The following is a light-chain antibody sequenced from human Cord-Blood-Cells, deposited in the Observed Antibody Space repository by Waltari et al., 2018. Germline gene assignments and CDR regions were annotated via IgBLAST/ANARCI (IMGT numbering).Light chain of an antibody. CDR3: SSYTSSSTHYV. J-gene: IGLJ1*01. CDR1: SSDVGGYNY. Sequence: QSALTQPASVSGSPGQSLTISCTGTSSDVGGYNYVSWYQQHPGKAPKLMIYEVSNRPSGVSNRFSGSKSGNTASLTISGLQAEDEADYCCSSYTSSSTHYVFGTGTKVTVL. CDR2: EVS. V-gene: IGLV2-14*01.